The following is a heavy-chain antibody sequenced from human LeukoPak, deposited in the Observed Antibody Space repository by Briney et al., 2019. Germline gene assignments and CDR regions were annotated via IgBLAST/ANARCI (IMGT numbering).Heavy chain of an antibody. CDR2: MSPNSGNT. J-gene: IGHJ4*02. V-gene: IGHV1-8*01. D-gene: IGHD3-10*01. CDR3: ARVPPALWFGELSPPIDY. Sequence: ASVKVSCKASGYTFTSYDINWVRQATGQGLEWMGWMSPNSGNTGYAQKFQGRVTMTRNTSISTAYMELSSLRSEDTAVYYCARVPPALWFGELSPPIDYWGQGTLVTVSS. CDR1: GYTFTSYD.